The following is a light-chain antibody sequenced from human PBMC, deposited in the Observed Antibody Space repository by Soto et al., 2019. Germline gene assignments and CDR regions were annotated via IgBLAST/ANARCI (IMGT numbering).Light chain of an antibody. Sequence: QSALTQPASVSGSPGQSITISCTGTSSDVGSYNLVSWYQQHPGKAPKLMIYEVSKRPSGVSNRFSGSKSGNTASLTISGLQAEDEAYYYCCSYAGSSPVVFGGGIKLTVL. CDR2: EVS. J-gene: IGLJ2*01. CDR1: SSDVGSYNL. CDR3: CSYAGSSPVV. V-gene: IGLV2-23*02.